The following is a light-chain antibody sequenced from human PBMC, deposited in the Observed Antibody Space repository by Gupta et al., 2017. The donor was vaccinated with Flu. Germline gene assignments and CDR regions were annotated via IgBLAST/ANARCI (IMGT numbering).Light chain of an antibody. CDR2: CAS. CDR1: HSVFSGLSNGNN. Sequence: APPRCCSSHSVFSGLSNGNNLAWYQQKPGQPPRVRIYCASTRLSGVPARCSGSGSGTDFTITISSLGAEDAAVDYCQKYYNPSHTFGQGTKVEIK. CDR3: QKYYNPSHT. J-gene: IGKJ1*01. V-gene: IGKV4-1*01.